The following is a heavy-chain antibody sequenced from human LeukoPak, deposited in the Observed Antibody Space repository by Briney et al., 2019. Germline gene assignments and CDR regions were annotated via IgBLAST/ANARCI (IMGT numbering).Heavy chain of an antibody. J-gene: IGHJ4*02. CDR2: INPNNGGT. CDR1: GYTFTGYY. D-gene: IGHD1-14*01. V-gene: IGHV1-2*02. Sequence: ASVKVSCKASGYTFTGYYMHWVRQAPGQGLEWMGWINPNNGGTNYAQKFQGRVTMTRDTSISTAYMELSRLRSDDTAVYYCARDHMTNHLGYDYVYYWGQGTLVTVSS. CDR3: ARDHMTNHLGYDYVYY.